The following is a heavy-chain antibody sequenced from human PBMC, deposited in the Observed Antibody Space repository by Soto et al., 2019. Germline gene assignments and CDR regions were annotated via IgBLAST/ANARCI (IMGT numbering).Heavy chain of an antibody. Sequence: SQTLSLTSAISVVSVSSNIVASNWIRQSPSRGLECLGRTYYRSKSYTDYAVSVKSRITINPDTSKNQFSLQLNSVTTEDTAVDYRANSYVDKDMVLGGDYYYYGMDVWGQGTTVTVSS. V-gene: IGHV6-1*01. D-gene: IGHD5-18*01. J-gene: IGHJ6*02. CDR1: VVSVSSNIVA. CDR3: ANSYVDKDMVLGGDYYYYGMDV. CDR2: TYYRSKSYT.